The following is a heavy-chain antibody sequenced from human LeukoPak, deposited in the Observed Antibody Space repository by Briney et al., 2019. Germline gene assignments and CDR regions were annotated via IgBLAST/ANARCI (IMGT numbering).Heavy chain of an antibody. V-gene: IGHV3-30*18. J-gene: IGHJ4*02. CDR2: ISYDGSNK. CDR3: AKVRLPGYDRSYYFDY. Sequence: PGGSLRLSCAASGFTFSSYGMHWVRQAPGKGLEWVAVISYDGSNKYYADSVKGRFTISRDNSKNTLYLQMNSLRAEDTAVYYCAKVRLPGYDRSYYFDYWGQGTLVTVSS. CDR1: GFTFSSYG. D-gene: IGHD5-12*01.